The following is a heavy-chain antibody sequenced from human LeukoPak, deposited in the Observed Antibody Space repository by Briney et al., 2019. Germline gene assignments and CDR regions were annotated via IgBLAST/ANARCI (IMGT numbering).Heavy chain of an antibody. CDR2: IYPGESDT. Sequence: GESLKISCKGSGYSFTSYWIGWVRQMPGKGLEWMGIIYPGESDTRYSPSFQGQVTISADKSISTAYLQWSSLKASDTAMYYCARHLKDGFNPVWFDPWGQGTLVTVSS. V-gene: IGHV5-51*01. D-gene: IGHD5-24*01. CDR3: ARHLKDGFNPVWFDP. CDR1: GYSFTSYW. J-gene: IGHJ5*02.